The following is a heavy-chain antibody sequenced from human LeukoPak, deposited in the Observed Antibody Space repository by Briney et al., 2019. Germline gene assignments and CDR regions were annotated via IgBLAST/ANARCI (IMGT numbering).Heavy chain of an antibody. D-gene: IGHD4-11*01. CDR2: INPNSGGT. CDR3: ARIHRTKSNYDAFDI. V-gene: IGHV1-2*02. Sequence: GSSVKVSCKASGGTFSSYAISWVRQAPGQGLEWMGWINPNSGGTNYAQKFQGRVTMTRDTSISTAYMELSRLRSDDTAVYYCARIHRTKSNYDAFDIWGQGTMVTVSS. CDR1: GGTFSSYA. J-gene: IGHJ3*02.